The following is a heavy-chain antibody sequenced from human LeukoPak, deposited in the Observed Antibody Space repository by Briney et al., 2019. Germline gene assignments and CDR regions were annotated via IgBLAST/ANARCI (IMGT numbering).Heavy chain of an antibody. CDR3: AKSERRYCSSTSCFFPFDY. J-gene: IGHJ4*02. V-gene: IGHV3-30*18. CDR2: ISYDGSNK. D-gene: IGHD2-2*01. CDR1: GFTFSSYG. Sequence: PGGSLRLSCAASGFTFSSYGMHWVRQAPGKGLEWVAVISYDGSNKYYADSVKGRFTISRDNSKNTLYLQMNSLRAEDTVVYYCAKSERRYCSSTSCFFPFDYWGQGTLVTVSS.